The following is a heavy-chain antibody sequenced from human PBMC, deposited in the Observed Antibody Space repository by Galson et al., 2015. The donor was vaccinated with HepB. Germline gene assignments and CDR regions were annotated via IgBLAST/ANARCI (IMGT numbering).Heavy chain of an antibody. CDR2: ISYDGSNK. V-gene: IGHV3-30-3*01. J-gene: IGHJ6*02. CDR3: ARPPRGPKTVIITPVAMDV. Sequence: SLRLSCAASGFTLSSYAMHWVRQAPGKGLEWVAVISYDGSNKYYADSVTGRFTISRDNSKSTLYLQMNSLRAEDTAVYYCARPPRGPKTVIITPVAMDVWGQGTTVTVSS. CDR1: GFTLSSYA. D-gene: IGHD3-9*01.